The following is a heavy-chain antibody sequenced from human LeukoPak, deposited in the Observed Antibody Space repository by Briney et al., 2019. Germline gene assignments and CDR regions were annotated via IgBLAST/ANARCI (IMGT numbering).Heavy chain of an antibody. Sequence: PSETLSLTCTVSGGSISSSSYYWGWLRQPPGTGLEWLGSIYYSGSTYYNPSLKSRVTISVDTSKNQFSLKLSSVTAADTAVYYCARQGEGYWTPSPVDYWGQGTLVTVSS. V-gene: IGHV4-39*01. CDR1: GGSISSSSYY. CDR3: ARQGEGYWTPSPVDY. CDR2: IYYSGST. J-gene: IGHJ4*02. D-gene: IGHD3-22*01.